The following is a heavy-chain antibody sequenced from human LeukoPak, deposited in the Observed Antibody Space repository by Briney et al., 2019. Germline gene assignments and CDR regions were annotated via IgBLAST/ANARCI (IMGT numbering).Heavy chain of an antibody. Sequence: SAKVSCKASGGTFSSYAISWVRQAPGQGLEWMGGIIPIFGTANYAQKFQGRVTTTTDESTSTVYMELSSLRSEDTAVYYCARVGIAAAGRPFDYWGQGTLVTVSS. V-gene: IGHV1-69*05. D-gene: IGHD6-13*01. J-gene: IGHJ4*02. CDR2: IIPIFGTA. CDR1: GGTFSSYA. CDR3: ARVGIAAAGRPFDY.